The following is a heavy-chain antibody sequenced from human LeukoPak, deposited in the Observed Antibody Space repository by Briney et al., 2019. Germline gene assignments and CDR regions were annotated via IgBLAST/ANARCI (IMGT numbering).Heavy chain of an antibody. Sequence: KPGGSLRLSCAASGLTFSDYYMSWIRQAPGKGLEWVSYISSSGSTIYYADSVKGRFTISRDNAKNSLYLQMNSLRAEATAGYYCARDRSSRYFDYWAQGTLVTVFS. CDR1: GLTFSDYY. J-gene: IGHJ4*02. D-gene: IGHD6-13*01. CDR2: ISSSGSTI. V-gene: IGHV3-11*04. CDR3: ARDRSSRYFDY.